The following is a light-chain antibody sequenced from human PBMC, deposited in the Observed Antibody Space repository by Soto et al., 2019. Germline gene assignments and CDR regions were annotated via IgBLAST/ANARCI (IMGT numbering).Light chain of an antibody. J-gene: IGKJ2*01. V-gene: IGKV3-11*01. CDR3: LQDYTLPYT. CDR1: QSVSSY. Sequence: EIVLTQSPATLSLSPGERATLSCRASQSVSSYLAWYQQKPGQAPRLLIYDASNRATGIPARFSGSGSGTDFTLTISSLQPEDFATYYCLQDYTLPYTFGQGTKLEIK. CDR2: DAS.